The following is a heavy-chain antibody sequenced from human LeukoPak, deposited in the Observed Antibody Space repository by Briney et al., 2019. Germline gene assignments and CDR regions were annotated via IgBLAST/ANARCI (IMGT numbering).Heavy chain of an antibody. Sequence: GGSLRLSCAGSGFTFGKYWMSWVRQAPGKGLEWVASINQGGSRLHYLDSVTGRFIISRDDAQNSLFLQMTRLRVDDTAVYYCATIKDDVTKLHYWGQGTLVSVSS. J-gene: IGHJ4*02. D-gene: IGHD1-26*01. V-gene: IGHV3-7*01. CDR1: GFTFGKYW. CDR3: ATIKDDVTKLHY. CDR2: INQGGSRL.